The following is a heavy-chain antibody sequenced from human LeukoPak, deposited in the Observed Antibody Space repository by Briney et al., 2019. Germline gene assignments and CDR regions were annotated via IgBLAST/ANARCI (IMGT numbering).Heavy chain of an antibody. CDR2: IYHSGST. D-gene: IGHD3-22*01. V-gene: IGHV4-4*02. CDR3: ARGNNYDSSGYYFDY. J-gene: IGHJ4*02. CDR1: GGSISSGNW. Sequence: SETLSLTCAVSGGSISSGNWWSWVRQPPGKGLEWIGEIYHSGSTNYNPSLKSRVTISVDKSKNQFSLRLSSVTAADTAVYYCARGNNYDSSGYYFDYWGQGTLVTVSS.